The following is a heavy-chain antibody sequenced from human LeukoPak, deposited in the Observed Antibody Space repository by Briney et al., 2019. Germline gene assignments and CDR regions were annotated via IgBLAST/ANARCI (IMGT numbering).Heavy chain of an antibody. CDR3: AKDGGLWVSAHWGDS. Sequence: GGSLRLSCAASGFTLSSYAMSWVRQAPGKGLEWVSAISGSGGSTYYADSVKGRFTISRDNSKNTLFLQMNSLRAEDTAVYYCAKDGGLWVSAHWGDSWGRGTLVTVSS. CDR2: ISGSGGST. V-gene: IGHV3-23*01. D-gene: IGHD7-27*01. CDR1: GFTLSSYA. J-gene: IGHJ4*02.